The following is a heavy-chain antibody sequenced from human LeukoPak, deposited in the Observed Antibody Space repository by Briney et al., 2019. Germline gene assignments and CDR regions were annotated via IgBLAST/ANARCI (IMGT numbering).Heavy chain of an antibody. J-gene: IGHJ4*02. CDR1: GLPIGDFA. Sequence: GGSLRLSCVASGLPIGDFAMHWVRQAPGKGLGWVSLISGDGVSTFYADSVKGRFSISRDNSKNSLSLEMNSLRTEDTAMYYCARESGKFDYWGQGTLVAVSS. CDR3: ARESGKFDY. V-gene: IGHV3-43*02. CDR2: ISGDGVST.